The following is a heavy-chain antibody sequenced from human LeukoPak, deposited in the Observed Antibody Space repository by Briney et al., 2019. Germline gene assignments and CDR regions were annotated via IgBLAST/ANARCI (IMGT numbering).Heavy chain of an antibody. CDR1: GGSISSGGYY. V-gene: IGHV4-31*03. D-gene: IGHD2-2*01. J-gene: IGHJ6*02. CDR3: ATSYQLLSYGMDV. Sequence: TSETLSLTCTVSGGSISSGGYYWSWIHQHPGKGLEWIGYIYYSGSTYYNPSLKSRVTISVDTSKNQFSLKLSSVTAADTAVYYCATSYQLLSYGMDVWGQGTTVTVSS. CDR2: IYYSGST.